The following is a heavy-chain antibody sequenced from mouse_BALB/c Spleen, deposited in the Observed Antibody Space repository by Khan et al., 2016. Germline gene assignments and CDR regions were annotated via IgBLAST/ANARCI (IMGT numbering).Heavy chain of an antibody. V-gene: IGHV7-3*02. Sequence: EVQLQESGGGLVQPGGSLRLSCATSGFTFTDYYMSWVRQPPGKALEWLGFIRNKANGYTTEYSASVKGRFTISRDNSQSILYLQMNTLRAEDSATYYCASDDYDYAMDYWGQGTSVTVSS. CDR1: GFTFTDYY. D-gene: IGHD2-4*01. CDR3: ASDDYDYAMDY. J-gene: IGHJ4*01. CDR2: IRNKANGYTT.